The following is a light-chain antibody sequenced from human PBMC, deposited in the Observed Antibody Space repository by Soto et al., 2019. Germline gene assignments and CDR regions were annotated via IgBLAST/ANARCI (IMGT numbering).Light chain of an antibody. CDR1: QGISSY. V-gene: IGKV1-9*01. CDR2: AAS. CDR3: QQLNSYPLT. Sequence: IQLTQSPSSLSASVGDRVTITCRASQGISSYLAWYQQKPGKAPKLLIYAASTLQSGVPSRFSGSGSGTEFALTVSSLQPGDFATYYCQQLNSYPLTCGGGAKVEIK. J-gene: IGKJ4*01.